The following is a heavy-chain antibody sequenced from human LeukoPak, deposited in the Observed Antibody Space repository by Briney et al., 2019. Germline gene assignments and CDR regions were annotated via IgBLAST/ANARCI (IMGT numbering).Heavy chain of an antibody. J-gene: IGHJ4*02. D-gene: IGHD3-16*01. V-gene: IGHV3-30-3*01. CDR2: ISYDGSNK. CDR1: GFTFSSYA. CDR3: ARVWGGFDY. Sequence: PGRSLRLSCAASGFTFSSYAMHWVRQTPGKGLEWVAVISYDGSNKYYADSVKGRFTISRDNAKNSLYLQMNSLRAEDTAVYYCARVWGGFDYWGQGTLVTVSS.